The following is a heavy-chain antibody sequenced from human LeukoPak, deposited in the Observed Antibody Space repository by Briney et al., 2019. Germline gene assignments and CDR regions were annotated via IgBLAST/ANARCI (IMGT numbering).Heavy chain of an antibody. J-gene: IGHJ4*02. CDR3: ARARYYYDSSGYYFDY. CDR1: GFTFSSYA. CDR2: ISASGGST. V-gene: IGHV3-23*01. Sequence: GSLRLSCAASGFTFSSYAMSWVRQAPGKGLDWVAAISASGGSTYYPDSVKGRFTISRDNAKNSLYVQMNSLRDEDTAVYFCARARYYYDSSGYYFDYWGQGTLVTVSS. D-gene: IGHD3-22*01.